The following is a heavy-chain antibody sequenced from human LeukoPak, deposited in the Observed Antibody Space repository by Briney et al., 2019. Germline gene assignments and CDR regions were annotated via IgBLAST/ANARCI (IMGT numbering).Heavy chain of an antibody. CDR3: ARGLYQDYRWFDP. CDR2: IYTSGST. J-gene: IGHJ5*02. CDR1: GGSISSGSYY. V-gene: IGHV4-61*02. Sequence: SETLSLTCTVSGGSISSGSYYWSWIRPPAGKGLEWIGRIYTSGSTNYNPSLKSRVTISVDTSKNQFSLKLSSVTAADTAVYYCARGLYQDYRWFDPWGQGTPVTVSS. D-gene: IGHD2-2*02.